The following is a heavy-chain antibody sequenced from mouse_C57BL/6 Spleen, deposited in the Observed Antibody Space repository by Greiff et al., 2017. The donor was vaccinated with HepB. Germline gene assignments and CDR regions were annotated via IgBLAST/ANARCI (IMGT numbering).Heavy chain of an antibody. CDR3: ARWPDFDY. J-gene: IGHJ2*01. CDR1: GYTFTSYW. CDR2: IDPSDSYT. Sequence: QVQLKQPGAELVMPGASVKLSCKASGYTFTSYWMHWVKQRPGQGLEWIGEIDPSDSYTNYNQKFKGKSTLTVDKSSSTAYMQLSSLTSEDSAVYYCARWPDFDYWGQGTTLTVSS. D-gene: IGHD2-3*01. V-gene: IGHV1-69*01.